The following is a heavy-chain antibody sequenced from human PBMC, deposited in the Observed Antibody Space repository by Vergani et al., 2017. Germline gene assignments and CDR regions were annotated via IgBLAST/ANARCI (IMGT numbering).Heavy chain of an antibody. CDR1: GGSISSGGYS. CDR2: IYHSGST. V-gene: IGHV4-30-2*01. D-gene: IGHD4-23*01. J-gene: IGHJ3*02. Sequence: QVQLQESGSGLVKPSQTLSLTCAVSGGSISSGGYSWSWIRQPPGKGLEWIGYIYHSGSTYYNPSLKSRVTISVDRSKNQFSLKLSSVTAADTAVYYCARVGDYGGNLGDAFDIWGQGTMVTVSS. CDR3: ARVGDYGGNLGDAFDI.